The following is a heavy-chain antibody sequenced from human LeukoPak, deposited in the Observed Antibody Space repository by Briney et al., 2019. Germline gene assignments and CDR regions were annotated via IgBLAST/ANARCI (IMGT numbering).Heavy chain of an antibody. CDR3: ARGGDYYVSGSYLGH. Sequence: SETLSLTCTVSGGSISSYYWSWIRQPPGKGLEWIGYIYYSESANYNPSLKSRVTISVDTSKNQFSLKLSSVTAADTAVYYCARGGDYYVSGSYLGHWGQGTLVTVSS. CDR1: GGSISSYY. CDR2: IYYSESA. D-gene: IGHD3-10*01. V-gene: IGHV4-59*08. J-gene: IGHJ4*02.